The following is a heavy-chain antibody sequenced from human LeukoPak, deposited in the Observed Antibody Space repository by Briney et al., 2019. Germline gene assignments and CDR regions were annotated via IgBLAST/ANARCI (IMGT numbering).Heavy chain of an antibody. CDR3: ARHMWSNYPMGYYYMDV. Sequence: PSETLSLTCTVSGGSISSYYWSWVRQPPGKGLDWSGYIYTSGSTNYNPSLKSRVTISVDTSKNQFSLKLSSVTAADTAVYYCARHMWSNYPMGYYYMDVWGTGTTVTVSS. CDR1: GGSISSYY. D-gene: IGHD4/OR15-4a*01. CDR2: IYTSGST. V-gene: IGHV4-4*09. J-gene: IGHJ6*03.